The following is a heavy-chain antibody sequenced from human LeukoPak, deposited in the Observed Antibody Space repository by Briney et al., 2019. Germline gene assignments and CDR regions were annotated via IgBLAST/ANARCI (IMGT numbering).Heavy chain of an antibody. CDR3: AKDLSPGHY. CDR1: GFTFSNYG. D-gene: IGHD2/OR15-2a*01. CDR2: ISGSGDNT. Sequence: GGSLRLYCAVSGFTFSNYGMNWVSQAPGKGLEWVSAISGSGDNTYYEDSVKGGFTISRDNSKKTLYMKMKRLRAGDTAVYFCAKDLSPGHYWGQGILVTVSS. V-gene: IGHV3-23*01. J-gene: IGHJ4*02.